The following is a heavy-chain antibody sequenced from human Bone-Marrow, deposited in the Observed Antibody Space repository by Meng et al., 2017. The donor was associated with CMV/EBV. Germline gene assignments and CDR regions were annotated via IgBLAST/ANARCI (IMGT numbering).Heavy chain of an antibody. J-gene: IGHJ6*01. CDR2: IRSVPYGATT. CDR1: GFNFGDYT. CDR3: ARARYYGSGIAGNDV. D-gene: IGHD3-10*01. Sequence: GESLKISCTASGFNFGDYTMSWVRQAPGKGLEWVGFIRSVPYGATTEYGASVKGRFTISRDDSKSIAYLQMNSLRAEDTAVYYCARARYYGSGIAGNDV. V-gene: IGHV3-49*04.